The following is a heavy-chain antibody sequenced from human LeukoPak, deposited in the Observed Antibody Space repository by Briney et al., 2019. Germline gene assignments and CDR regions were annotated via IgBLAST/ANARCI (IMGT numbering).Heavy chain of an antibody. CDR3: ARVSPHRKMSYGNQNWFDT. J-gene: IGHJ5*02. D-gene: IGHD3-16*01. CDR2: ISGYNGYT. Sequence: ASVKVSCKASGYIFSNFGINWVRQAPGQGLEWMGWISGYNGYTKYAQKLQGRVTMTTDTSTSTAHMELRSLRSDDTAVYYCARVSPHRKMSYGNQNWFDTWGQGTLVTVSS. CDR1: GYIFSNFG. V-gene: IGHV1-18*01.